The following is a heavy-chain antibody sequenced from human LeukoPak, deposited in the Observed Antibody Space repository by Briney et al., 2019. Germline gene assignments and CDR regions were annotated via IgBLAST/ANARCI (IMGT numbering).Heavy chain of an antibody. V-gene: IGHV4-39*07. D-gene: IGHD2-2*01. J-gene: IGHJ6*02. CDR1: GGSIRSSYYY. CDR2: IYHSGST. CDR3: ASLLGYCSSTSCYPWLDV. Sequence: SETLSLTCTVSGGSIRSSYYYWGWIRQPPGKGLEWIGSIYHSGSTNYNPSLKSRFTISVDKSKNQFSLKLSSVTAADTAVYYCASLLGYCSSTSCYPWLDVWGQGTTVTVSS.